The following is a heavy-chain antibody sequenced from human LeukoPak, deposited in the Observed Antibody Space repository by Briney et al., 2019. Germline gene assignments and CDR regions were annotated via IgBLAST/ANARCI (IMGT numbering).Heavy chain of an antibody. J-gene: IGHJ4*02. CDR2: IYSGGST. Sequence: GGALRLSCAPSGFTLSGNYMSWGRQTPGEGVGRGSVIYSGGSTYYADSVKGRFTISRHNSKNTLYLQMNSLRAEDTAVYYCATLGYSSSWSFDYWGQGTLVTVSS. V-gene: IGHV3-53*01. CDR3: ATLGYSSSWSFDY. CDR1: GFTLSGNY. D-gene: IGHD6-13*01.